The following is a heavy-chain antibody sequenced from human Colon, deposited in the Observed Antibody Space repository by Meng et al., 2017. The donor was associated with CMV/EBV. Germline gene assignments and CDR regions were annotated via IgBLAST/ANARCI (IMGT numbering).Heavy chain of an antibody. D-gene: IGHD3-3*01. CDR1: GFTFSSYS. Sequence: GESLKISCAASGFTFSSYSMNWVRQAPGKGLEWVSSISSSSSYIYYADSVKGRFTISRDNAKNSLYLQMNSLRAEDTAVYYCARVTAIFGVVIVGMDVWGQGTTVTVSS. CDR2: ISSSSSYI. V-gene: IGHV3-21*01. CDR3: ARVTAIFGVVIVGMDV. J-gene: IGHJ6*02.